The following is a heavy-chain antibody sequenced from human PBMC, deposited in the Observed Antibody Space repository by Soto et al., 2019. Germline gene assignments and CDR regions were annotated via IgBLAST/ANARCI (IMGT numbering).Heavy chain of an antibody. D-gene: IGHD3-3*01. J-gene: IGHJ4*02. CDR3: AKSKDSTIFGVVIYYFDT. CDR2: LSPNGGST. CDR1: GFTFSSFG. Sequence: EVQLLESGGGLVQPGGSLRLSCAASGFTFSSFGMNWVRQAPGKGLEWVSSLSPNGGSTYYAESVKGRFTISRDNAKNTLFLQMDSLRAEDTAVYFCAKSKDSTIFGVVIYYFDTWGQGALVTVS. V-gene: IGHV3-23*01.